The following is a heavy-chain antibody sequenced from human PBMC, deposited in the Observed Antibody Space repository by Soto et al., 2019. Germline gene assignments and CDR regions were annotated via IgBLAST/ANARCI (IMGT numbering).Heavy chain of an antibody. Sequence: QVQLVESGGGVVQPGRSRRLSCAASGFTFSSYDIHSVRQAPGKGLEWVAHLSQDGGRINYAGSVKGRFTISIDNSKNTVDLQMNSQRAEYTAVYFCALEYMYHYGIEFWGQRTTVTISS. CDR3: ALEYMYHYGIEF. J-gene: IGHJ6*02. D-gene: IGHD1-1*01. CDR1: GFTFSSYD. CDR2: LSQDGGRI. V-gene: IGHV3-30*04.